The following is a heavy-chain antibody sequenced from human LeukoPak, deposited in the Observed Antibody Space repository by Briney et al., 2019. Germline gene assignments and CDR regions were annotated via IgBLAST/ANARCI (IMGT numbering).Heavy chain of an antibody. CDR2: INTNSGNA. V-gene: IGHV7-4-1*02. CDR3: ARDYTLTLGTTTYFQH. J-gene: IGHJ1*01. D-gene: IGHD1-7*01. Sequence: ASVKVSCKASGYTFTDYYMHWVRQAPGQGLELMGWINTNSGNATYAQGFTGRFVFSLDTSVSTAYLQISSLKAEDTAVYYCARDYTLTLGTTTYFQHWGQGTLVTVSS. CDR1: GYTFTDYY.